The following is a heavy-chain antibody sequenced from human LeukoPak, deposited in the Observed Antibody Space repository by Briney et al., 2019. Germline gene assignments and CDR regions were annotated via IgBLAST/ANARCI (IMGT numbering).Heavy chain of an antibody. V-gene: IGHV3-7*01. Sequence: GSLRLSCAASGFTFSSYWMSWVRPAPGEGVEWVANIKQDGSEKYYEDSVKGRFTISRDNAKNSLYLQMNSLRAEDTAVYYCARDRGLPKLLWFGELLLDDYYYYYMDVWGKGTTVTISS. D-gene: IGHD3-10*01. CDR1: GFTFSSYW. J-gene: IGHJ6*03. CDR2: IKQDGSEK. CDR3: ARDRGLPKLLWFGELLLDDYYYYYMDV.